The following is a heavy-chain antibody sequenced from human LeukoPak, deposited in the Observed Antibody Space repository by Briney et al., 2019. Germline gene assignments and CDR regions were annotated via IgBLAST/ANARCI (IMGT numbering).Heavy chain of an antibody. Sequence: PSETLSLTCAVYGGSFSGYYWSWIRQPPGKGLEWIGEINHTGSTGYNPSLKSRVTISVDTSKNQFSLKLSSVTAADTAVYYCARHPSGRMWLQQGGWFDPWGQGTLVTVSS. D-gene: IGHD5-24*01. V-gene: IGHV4-34*01. CDR2: INHTGST. CDR3: ARHPSGRMWLQQGGWFDP. CDR1: GGSFSGYY. J-gene: IGHJ5*02.